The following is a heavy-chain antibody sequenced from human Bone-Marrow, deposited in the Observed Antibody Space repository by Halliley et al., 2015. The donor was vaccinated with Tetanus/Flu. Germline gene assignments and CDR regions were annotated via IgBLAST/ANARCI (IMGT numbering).Heavy chain of an antibody. Sequence: CAASGFTFSNYNIHWVRQAPGKGLEWVGVIWYDGSNKYYADSMKGRFTISRDNSKNMLYLQMNTLRAEDTALYYCATLTEFDYWGQGTLVTVSS. CDR2: IWYDGSNK. CDR1: GFTFSNYN. J-gene: IGHJ4*02. V-gene: IGHV3-33*01. CDR3: ATLTEFDY.